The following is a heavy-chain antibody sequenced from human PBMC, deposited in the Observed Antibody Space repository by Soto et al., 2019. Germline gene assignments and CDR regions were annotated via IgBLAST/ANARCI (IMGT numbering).Heavy chain of an antibody. CDR3: ATNLWTRYFDY. J-gene: IGHJ4*02. D-gene: IGHD2-2*01. Sequence: EVQLVESGGGLVQPGGSLRLSCAASGLTFSSFWMSWVRQAPGKGLEWVANIKQDGSEKYYVDSVKGRFTISRDNAKNSLHLQMNSLRAEDTDIYYCATNLWTRYFDYWGQGTLATVSS. V-gene: IGHV3-7*05. CDR1: GLTFSSFW. CDR2: IKQDGSEK.